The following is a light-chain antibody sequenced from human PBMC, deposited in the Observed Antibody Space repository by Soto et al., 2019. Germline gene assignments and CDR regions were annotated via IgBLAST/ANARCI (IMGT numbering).Light chain of an antibody. V-gene: IGLV2-14*03. CDR3: TSYTTSNPRQIV. CDR1: SSDVGGYNY. J-gene: IGLJ1*01. CDR2: DVS. Sequence: QSVLTQPASVSGSPGQSINISCTGTSSDVGGYNYVSWYQHHPGKAPKLIIYDVSNRPSGVSNPFSGSKSGSTASLTISGPHPAHELVYSCTSYTTSNPRQIVSGT.